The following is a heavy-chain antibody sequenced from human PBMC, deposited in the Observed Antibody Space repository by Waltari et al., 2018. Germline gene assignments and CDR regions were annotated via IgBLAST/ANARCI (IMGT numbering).Heavy chain of an antibody. D-gene: IGHD1-1*01. CDR2: RVTKTGDR. CDR1: GYTFTANF. CDR3: VRDVNDDPRGDY. Sequence: QVQLVQSGTEVTKPGASVEVSCQAFGYTFTANFLHWVRQAPGQGLEWMGWRVTKTGDRNSAPRFQGRVTMTRDTSSNTAYLKVTSLKSDDTAVYYCVRDVNDDPRGDYWGQGTLVTVSS. J-gene: IGHJ4*02. V-gene: IGHV1-2*02.